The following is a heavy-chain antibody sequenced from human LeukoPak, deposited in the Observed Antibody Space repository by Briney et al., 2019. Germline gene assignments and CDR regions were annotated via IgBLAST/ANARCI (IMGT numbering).Heavy chain of an antibody. CDR3: ASSFIAAADYFDY. Sequence: GGSLRLSCAASGFTFSNAWMSWVRQAPGKGLEWVSTMSGSGGDTYYADSVKGRFTISRDNSKYTLYLQVNSLRAEDTAVYYCASSFIAAADYFDYWGQGTLVTVSS. V-gene: IGHV3-23*01. CDR1: GFTFSNAW. J-gene: IGHJ4*02. CDR2: MSGSGGDT. D-gene: IGHD6-13*01.